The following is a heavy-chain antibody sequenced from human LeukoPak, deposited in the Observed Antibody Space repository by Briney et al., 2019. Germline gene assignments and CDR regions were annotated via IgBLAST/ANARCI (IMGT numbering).Heavy chain of an antibody. D-gene: IGHD3-10*01. CDR2: IIPIFGTA. CDR1: GGTFSSYA. V-gene: IGHV1-69*13. Sequence: ASVTVSCKASGGTFSSYAISWVRQAPGQGLEWMGGIIPIFGTANYAQKFQGRVTITADESTSTAYMELSSLRSEDTAVYYCATQGITMVRGSPSGGYYYYMDVWGKGTTVTVSS. CDR3: ATQGITMVRGSPSGGYYYYMDV. J-gene: IGHJ6*03.